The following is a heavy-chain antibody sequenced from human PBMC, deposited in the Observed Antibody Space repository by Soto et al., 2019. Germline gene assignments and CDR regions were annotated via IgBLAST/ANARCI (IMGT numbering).Heavy chain of an antibody. Sequence: SETLSLTCAVYGGSFSGYYWSWIRQPPGKGLEWIGEINHSGSTNYNPSLKSRVTISVDTSKNQFSLKLSSVTAADTAVYYCARGHSMVAPTGTDYWGQGTLVTVSS. V-gene: IGHV4-34*01. D-gene: IGHD5-12*01. CDR3: ARGHSMVAPTGTDY. CDR2: INHSGST. CDR1: GGSFSGYY. J-gene: IGHJ4*02.